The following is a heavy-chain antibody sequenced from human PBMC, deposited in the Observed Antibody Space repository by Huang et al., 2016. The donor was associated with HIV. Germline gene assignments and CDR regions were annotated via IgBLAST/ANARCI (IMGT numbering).Heavy chain of an antibody. CDR2: IYSENDK. D-gene: IGHD3-22*01. J-gene: IGHJ4*02. CDR3: AHSAFGTSGYYFRMHFDY. Sequence: QITLKESGPMLVKPTQTLTLTCTFSGFSLSTSDVGVGWIRQPPGKALEWLALIYSENDKRYRPDLKSRLNITKDTSSNQVVLTMTNVDPVDTGTYYCAHSAFGTSGYYFRMHFDYWGQGALVTVSS. V-gene: IGHV2-5*02. CDR1: GFSLSTSDVG.